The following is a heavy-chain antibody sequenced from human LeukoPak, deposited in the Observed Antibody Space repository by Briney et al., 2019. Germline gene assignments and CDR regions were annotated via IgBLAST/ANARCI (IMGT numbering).Heavy chain of an antibody. V-gene: IGHV3-33*01. J-gene: IGHJ5*02. CDR3: ARSAAAGPRGGWFDP. CDR2: IWYDGSNK. Sequence: LPGGSLRLSCAASGFTFSSYGMHWVRQAPGKGLEWVAVIWYDGSNKYYADSVKGRFTISRDNSKNTLYLQMNSLRAEDTAVYYCARSAAAGPRGGWFDPWGQGTLVTVSS. CDR1: GFTFSSYG. D-gene: IGHD6-13*01.